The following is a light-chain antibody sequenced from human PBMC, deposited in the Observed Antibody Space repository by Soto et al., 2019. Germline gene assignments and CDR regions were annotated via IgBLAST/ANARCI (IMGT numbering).Light chain of an antibody. CDR3: QQYNNWPYS. V-gene: IGKV3-15*01. CDR1: QGVTTN. J-gene: IGKJ5*01. Sequence: EIVMTQSPDTLSVSPGERATLSCRAGQGVTTNFAWYQQKSGQSPGLLIYDVSIRATGVPARFSGTGSETDFTLTISGLQSEDSAVYFCQQYNNWPYSFGQGTRLENK. CDR2: DVS.